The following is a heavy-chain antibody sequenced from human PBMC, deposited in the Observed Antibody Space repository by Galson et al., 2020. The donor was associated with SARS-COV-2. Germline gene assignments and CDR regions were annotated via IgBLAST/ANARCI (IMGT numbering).Heavy chain of an antibody. D-gene: IGHD2-15*01. Sequence: SETLSLTCTVSGGSISSSSYYWGWIRQPPGQGLEWIGSIYYSGNTYSNPSLKSRVTISVDTSKNQFSLKLSSVTAADTAVYRCARHDKRIIGWFDPWGQGTLVIVSS. V-gene: IGHV4-39*01. CDR1: GGSISSSSYY. J-gene: IGHJ5*02. CDR3: ARHDKRIIGWFDP. CDR2: IYYSGNT.